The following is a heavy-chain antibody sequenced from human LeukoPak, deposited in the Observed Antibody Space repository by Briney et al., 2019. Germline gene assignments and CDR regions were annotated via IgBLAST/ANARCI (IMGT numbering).Heavy chain of an antibody. CDR3: ARILTISYYFDY. CDR1: GYSINSDYF. V-gene: IGHV4-38-2*01. J-gene: IGHJ4*02. CDR2: IYHSGST. Sequence: PSETLSLTCAVSGYSINSDYFWGWIRQPPGKGLEWIGSIYHSGSTYYNPSLKSRVTISVITSKNQFSLRLSSVTAADTAVYYCARILTISYYFDYWGQGALVTVSS. D-gene: IGHD3-10*01.